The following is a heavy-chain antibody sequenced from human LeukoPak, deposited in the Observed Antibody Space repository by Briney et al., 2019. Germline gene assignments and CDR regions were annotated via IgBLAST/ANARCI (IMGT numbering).Heavy chain of an antibody. V-gene: IGHV3-23*01. J-gene: IGHJ3*02. D-gene: IGHD1-26*01. CDR2: ISGSGGST. Sequence: GGSLRLSCAASGFTFSSYAMSWVRQAPGKGLEWVSAISGSGGSTYYADSVKGRLTISRDNSKNTLYLQMNSLRAEDTAVYYCAKLRQSYRSSDAFDIWGQGTMVTVSS. CDR1: GFTFSSYA. CDR3: AKLRQSYRSSDAFDI.